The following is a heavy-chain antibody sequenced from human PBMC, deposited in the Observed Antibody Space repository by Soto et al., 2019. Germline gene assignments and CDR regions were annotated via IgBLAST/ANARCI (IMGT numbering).Heavy chain of an antibody. CDR1: GFTVSSNY. CDR2: IYSGGST. J-gene: IGHJ4*02. Sequence: GSLRLSCAASGFTVSSNYMSWVRQAPGKGLEWVSVIYSGGSTYYADSVKGRFTISRDNSKNTLYLQMNSLRAEDTAVYYCARDHGAAAGGFDYWGQGTLVTVSS. D-gene: IGHD6-13*01. CDR3: ARDHGAAAGGFDY. V-gene: IGHV3-53*01.